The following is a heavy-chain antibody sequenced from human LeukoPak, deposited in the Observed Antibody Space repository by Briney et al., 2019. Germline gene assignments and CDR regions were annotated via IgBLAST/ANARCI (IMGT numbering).Heavy chain of an antibody. CDR2: IIPILGIA. V-gene: IGHV1-69*04. CDR3: ARVGIAAAGTVLWFDP. J-gene: IGHJ5*02. Sequence: ASVKVPCKASGGTFSSYAISWVRQAPGQGLEWMGRIIPILGIANYAQKFQGRVTITADKSTSTAYMELSSLRSEDTAVYYCARVGIAAAGTVLWFDPWGQGTLVTVSS. CDR1: GGTFSSYA. D-gene: IGHD6-13*01.